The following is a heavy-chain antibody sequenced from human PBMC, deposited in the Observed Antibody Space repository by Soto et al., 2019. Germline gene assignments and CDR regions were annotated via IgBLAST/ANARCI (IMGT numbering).Heavy chain of an antibody. V-gene: IGHV1-18*01. CDR1: GYTFTTYG. Sequence: ASVKVSCKASGYTFTTYGVSWVRQAPGQGLEWMGWISTYNGNTNYAQKLQGRVTMTTDTSTSTAYMELRSLRSDDTAVYYCARVHQAISLRFLEWFSDFDYWG. CDR2: ISTYNGNT. CDR3: ARVHQAISLRFLEWFSDFDY. J-gene: IGHJ4*01. D-gene: IGHD3-3*01.